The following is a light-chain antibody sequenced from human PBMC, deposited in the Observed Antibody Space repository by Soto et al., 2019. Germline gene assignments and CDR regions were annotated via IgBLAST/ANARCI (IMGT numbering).Light chain of an antibody. J-gene: IGKJ2*01. V-gene: IGKV1-5*03. CDR3: QQYKAYSYT. Sequence: DIHMTQSPSTLSASVGDRVTITCRASQTINVWLAWYQQKPGKAPKLLISKASSLESGVPLRFSGSGSGTEFTLTISSLQPDDFATYYCQQYKAYSYTFGQGTELVVK. CDR2: KAS. CDR1: QTINVW.